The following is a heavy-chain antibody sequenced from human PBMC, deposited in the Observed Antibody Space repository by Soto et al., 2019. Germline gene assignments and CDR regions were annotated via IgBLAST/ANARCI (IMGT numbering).Heavy chain of an antibody. CDR2: ISYDGSNK. Sequence: GGSLRLSCAASGFTFSSYGMHWVRQAPGKGLEWVAVISYDGSNKYYADSVKGRFTISRDNSKNTLYLQMNSLRAEDTAVYYCAKEWGAGYCSSTSCFTHYYYMDVWGKGTTVTVSS. CDR1: GFTFSSYG. J-gene: IGHJ6*03. CDR3: AKEWGAGYCSSTSCFTHYYYMDV. V-gene: IGHV3-30*18. D-gene: IGHD2-2*01.